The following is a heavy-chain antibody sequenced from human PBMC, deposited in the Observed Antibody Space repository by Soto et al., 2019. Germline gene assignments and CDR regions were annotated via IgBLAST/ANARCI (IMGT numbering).Heavy chain of an antibody. V-gene: IGHV1-8*01. CDR2: MNPNSGNT. J-gene: IGHJ4*02. CDR1: GYTFTSYD. Sequence: QVQLVQSGAEVKKPGASVKGSCKASGYTFTSYDINWVRQATGQGREWMGWMNPNSGNTGYAQKFQGRVTMTRYTSISTAYMELSSLRSEDTAVYYCARVFTMVRGAVGYWGQGTLVTVSS. CDR3: ARVFTMVRGAVGY. D-gene: IGHD3-10*01.